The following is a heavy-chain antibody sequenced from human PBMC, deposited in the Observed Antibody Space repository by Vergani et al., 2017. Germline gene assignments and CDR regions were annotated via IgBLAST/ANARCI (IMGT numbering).Heavy chain of an antibody. CDR2: ISWNSGSI. D-gene: IGHD5-18*01. Sequence: EVQLVESGGGLVQPGRSLRLSCAASGFTFDDYAMHWVRQAPGKGLEWVSGISWNSGSIGYADSVKGRFTISRDNAKNSLYLQMNSLRAEDTAVYYCARDQRGYSYGRGFDPWGQGTLVTVSS. CDR3: ARDQRGYSYGRGFDP. CDR1: GFTFDDYA. V-gene: IGHV3-9*01. J-gene: IGHJ5*02.